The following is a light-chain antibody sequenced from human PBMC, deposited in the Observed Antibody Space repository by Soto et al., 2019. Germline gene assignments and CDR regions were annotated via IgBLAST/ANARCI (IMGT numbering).Light chain of an antibody. CDR1: SSNIGAGYD. J-gene: IGLJ2*01. V-gene: IGLV1-40*01. CDR2: GNS. CDR3: QSYDSSLTKV. Sequence: QAVVTQPPSVSGAPGQRVTISCTGSSSNIGAGYDVHWYQQLPGTAPKLLIHGNSNRPSGVPDRFSGSKSGTSASLAITGLQAEDEADYYCQSYDSSLTKVFGGGTKLTVL.